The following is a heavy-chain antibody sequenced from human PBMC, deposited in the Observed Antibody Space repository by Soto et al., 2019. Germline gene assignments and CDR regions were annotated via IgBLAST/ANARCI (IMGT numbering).Heavy chain of an antibody. J-gene: IGHJ4*02. Sequence: GGSLRLSCAASGFTFSSYSMNWVRQAPGKGLEWVSYISSSSSTIYYADSVKGRFTISRDNAKNSLYLQMNSLRAEDTAVYYCARSGMYYDILTGSPYFDYWGQGTLVTVSS. V-gene: IGHV3-48*01. CDR3: ARSGMYYDILTGSPYFDY. D-gene: IGHD3-9*01. CDR1: GFTFSSYS. CDR2: ISSSSSTI.